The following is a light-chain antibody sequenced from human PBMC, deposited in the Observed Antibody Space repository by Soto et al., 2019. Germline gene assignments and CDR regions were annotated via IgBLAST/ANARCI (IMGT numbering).Light chain of an antibody. V-gene: IGKV1-6*01. CDR3: LQDYNYPLT. J-gene: IGKJ4*01. CDR2: AAS. CDR1: QGIRND. Sequence: AIQMTQSPSSLSASIGDRVTITCRASQGIRNDLGWYQQKPGKAPKLLIYAASSLQSGVPTRLSGSGSGTDFTLTMISLEPEDFATYYCLQDYNYPLTFGGGTKVEIK.